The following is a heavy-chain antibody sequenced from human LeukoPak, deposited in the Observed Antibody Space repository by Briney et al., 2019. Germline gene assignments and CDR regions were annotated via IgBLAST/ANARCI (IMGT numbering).Heavy chain of an antibody. CDR2: IGHEINLK. CDR1: GFSFSTYG. CDR3: AKAGSGWRIEY. D-gene: IGHD6-19*01. Sequence: GGSLRLSCSASGFSFSTYGLQCVRPAPGKAVEGVAFIGHEINLKNYVDSVRGRFTISRDNSKPTLDVQVDSLRPEDTAVYYCAKAGSGWRIEYWGQGPLVTVSS. V-gene: IGHV3-30*02. J-gene: IGHJ4*02.